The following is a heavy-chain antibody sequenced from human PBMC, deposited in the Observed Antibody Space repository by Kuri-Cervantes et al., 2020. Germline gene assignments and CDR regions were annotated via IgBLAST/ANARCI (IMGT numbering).Heavy chain of an antibody. V-gene: IGHV4-34*01. CDR1: GGSFSGYY. Sequence: ESLKISCDVYGGSFSGYYWSWIRQSPGKGLEWIGEINHSGSTNYNPSLKSRVTISVDTSKNQLSLELSSVTAADTAVYYCARTYGGNSGDAFDIWGQGTMVTVSS. J-gene: IGHJ3*02. CDR3: ARTYGGNSGDAFDI. D-gene: IGHD4-23*01. CDR2: INHSGST.